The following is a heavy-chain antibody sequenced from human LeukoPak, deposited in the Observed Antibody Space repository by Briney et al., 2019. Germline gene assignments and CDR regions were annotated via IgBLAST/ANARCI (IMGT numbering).Heavy chain of an antibody. J-gene: IGHJ4*02. CDR2: ISSSSSNI. V-gene: IGHV3-21*01. CDR1: GFTFSSYS. D-gene: IGHD3-10*01. Sequence: GGSLRLSCAASGFTFSSYSINWIRQAPGKGLEWVSWISSSSSNILYADSVKGRFTVSRDNAKNSLYLQMNSLRAEDTAVYYCARGGLEAWNYYGSGSYRGFDYWGQGTLVTVSS. CDR3: ARGGLEAWNYYGSGSYRGFDY.